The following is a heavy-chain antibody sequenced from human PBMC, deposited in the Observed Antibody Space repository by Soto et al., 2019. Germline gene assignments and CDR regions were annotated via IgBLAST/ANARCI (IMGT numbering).Heavy chain of an antibody. CDR3: ARERRNTIYYYYAMDV. V-gene: IGHV1-69*04. D-gene: IGHD3-3*01. CDR1: GGTFSSYT. CDR2: IIPILGIA. J-gene: IGHJ6*02. Sequence: GASVKVSCKASGGTFSSYTISWVRQAPGQGLEWMGRIIPILGIANYAQKFQGRVTITADKSTSTAYMELSSLRSEDTAVYYCARERRNTIYYYYAMDVWGQGTTVTVSS.